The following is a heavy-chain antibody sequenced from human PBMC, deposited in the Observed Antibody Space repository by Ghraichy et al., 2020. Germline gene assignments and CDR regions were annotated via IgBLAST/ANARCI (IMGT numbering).Heavy chain of an antibody. CDR1: GFTFSNYA. D-gene: IGHD6-13*01. CDR2: ISGSGGDT. Sequence: GGSRRLSCAASGFTFSNYAMSWVRQAPGKGLEWFSGISGSGGDTYYVDSVKGRFTISRDNSKTTLYLQMNGLRAEDTAVYYCAKGIAAGTTTVAYYYNGMDVWGQGTTVTVSS. CDR3: AKGIAAGTTTVAYYYNGMDV. J-gene: IGHJ6*02. V-gene: IGHV3-23*01.